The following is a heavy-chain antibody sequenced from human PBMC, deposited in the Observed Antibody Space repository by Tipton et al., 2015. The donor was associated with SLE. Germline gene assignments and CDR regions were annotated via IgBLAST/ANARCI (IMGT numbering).Heavy chain of an antibody. J-gene: IGHJ4*02. CDR1: GDSVSSSNYY. D-gene: IGHD5-12*01. V-gene: IGHV4-39*07. Sequence: TLSLTCTVSGDSVSSSNYYWGWIRQPPGKGLEWIGTIFYGESTYYNPSLKSRVTISIDTSKNHFSLKLSSVTAADTAVYYCARGGVGGYDYFDFWGPGTLVTVSS. CDR3: ARGGVGGYDYFDF. CDR2: IFYGEST.